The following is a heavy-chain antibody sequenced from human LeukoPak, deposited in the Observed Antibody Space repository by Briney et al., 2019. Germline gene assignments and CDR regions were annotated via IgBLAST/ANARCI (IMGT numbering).Heavy chain of an antibody. CDR3: ARAMRRSGGSCYT. CDR2: INPNSGGT. Sequence: ASLKVSCKASGYTFNDYYIHWVRQAPGQGLEWMGWINPNSGGTNYAQKFQGRVTMTRDTSISTAYMELSRLRSDDTAVYYCARAMRRSGGSCYTWGQGTLVTVSS. V-gene: IGHV1-2*02. CDR1: GYTFNDYY. J-gene: IGHJ5*02. D-gene: IGHD2-15*01.